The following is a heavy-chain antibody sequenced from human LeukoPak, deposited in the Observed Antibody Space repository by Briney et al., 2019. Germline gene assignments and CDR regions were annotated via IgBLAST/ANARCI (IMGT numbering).Heavy chain of an antibody. J-gene: IGHJ4*02. Sequence: GGSLRLSCVVSGFTFDDYAMHWVRQAPGKGLEWVSGISWNSGSIGYADSVKGRFTISRDNAKNSLYLQMNSLRAEDTALYYCAKDGQNGDYAVYYFDYWGQGTLVTVSS. CDR1: GFTFDDYA. V-gene: IGHV3-9*01. D-gene: IGHD4-17*01. CDR3: AKDGQNGDYAVYYFDY. CDR2: ISWNSGSI.